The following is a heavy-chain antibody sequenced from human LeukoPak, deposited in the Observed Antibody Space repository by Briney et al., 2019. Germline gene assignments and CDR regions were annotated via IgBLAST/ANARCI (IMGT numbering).Heavy chain of an antibody. V-gene: IGHV3-23*01. J-gene: IGHJ4*02. Sequence: GGSLRLPCAASGFTFDDYAMHWVRQAPGKGLEWVSAISCSGGSTYYADSVKGRFTISRDNSKNTLYLQMNSLRAEDTAVYYCAKQHPGYSSSWYGDYFDYWGQGTLVTVSS. CDR2: ISCSGGST. CDR3: AKQHPGYSSSWYGDYFDY. D-gene: IGHD6-13*01. CDR1: GFTFDDYA.